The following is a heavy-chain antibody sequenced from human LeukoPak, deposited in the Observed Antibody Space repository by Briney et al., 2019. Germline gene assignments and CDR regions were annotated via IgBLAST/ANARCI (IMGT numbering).Heavy chain of an antibody. Sequence: KPGGSLRLSCAASGFIFTNAWMSWVRQAPGKGLEWVGRIKSKTDGGTTDYAAPVKGRFTISRDDSKNALYLQLNSLKTEDTAVYYCSKLWFGEYDWGQGTLVTVSS. CDR2: IKSKTDGGTT. V-gene: IGHV3-15*01. J-gene: IGHJ4*02. CDR3: SKLWFGEYD. CDR1: GFIFTNAW. D-gene: IGHD3-10*01.